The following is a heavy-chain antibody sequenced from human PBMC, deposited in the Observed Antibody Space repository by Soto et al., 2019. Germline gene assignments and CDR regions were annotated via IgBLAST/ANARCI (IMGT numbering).Heavy chain of an antibody. D-gene: IGHD3-16*01. CDR2: IDHSGST. Sequence: SETLSLTCAVYGGPFSAYYWTWIRQSPGKGLEWIGEIDHSGSTNFNPSLKSRVIISVDTSKNQFSLKLTSVTAADTAVYYCARTNRRRVLFDYYYYGMDVWGQGATVTVSS. V-gene: IGHV4-34*01. CDR3: ARTNRRRVLFDYYYYGMDV. J-gene: IGHJ6*02. CDR1: GGPFSAYY.